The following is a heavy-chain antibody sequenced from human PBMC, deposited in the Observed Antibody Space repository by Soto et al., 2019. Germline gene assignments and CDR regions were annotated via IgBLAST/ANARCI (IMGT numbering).Heavy chain of an antibody. V-gene: IGHV1-2*02. CDR2: INPKSGST. CDR3: AIWCHDTSVHDGFDI. D-gene: IGHD3-22*01. J-gene: IGHJ3*02. CDR1: GGIFSAYY. Sequence: GASVRVSCKACGGIFSAYYVHGVRQAPGQGLEWMVCINPKSGSTTYLQKFQGSVTMATDTSITTAYMDLTSLRSDDTAVYYGAIWCHDTSVHDGFDIWGQGTVVTVSS.